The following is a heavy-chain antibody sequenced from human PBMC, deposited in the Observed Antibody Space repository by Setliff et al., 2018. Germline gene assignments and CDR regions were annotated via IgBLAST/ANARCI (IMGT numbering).Heavy chain of an antibody. CDR2: LHTSGST. V-gene: IGHV4-61*02. Sequence: SETLSLTCAVSGGSISSGSYYWSWIRQPAGKGLEWFGRLHTSGSTNYNPSLKSRVTISVDTSTNQFSLKLGSVTAADTAVYYCARERYFDWFFEDWGHGTLVTVSS. CDR1: GGSISSGSYY. J-gene: IGHJ4*01. D-gene: IGHD3-9*01. CDR3: ARERYFDWFFED.